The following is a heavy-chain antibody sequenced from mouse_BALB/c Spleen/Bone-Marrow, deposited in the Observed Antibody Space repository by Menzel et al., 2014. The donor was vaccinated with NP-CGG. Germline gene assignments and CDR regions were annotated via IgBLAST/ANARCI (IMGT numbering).Heavy chain of an antibody. J-gene: IGHJ4*01. CDR3: TRRSLLSDYYSMDY. V-gene: IGHV1S81*02. Sequence: VQLQQSGAELVKPGASVKLSCKASGYTFTSYYLYWVKQRPGQGLEWIGEIKPSNGVTKFNEKFKTKATLTVDKSSSTAYMQLSSLTSEDSAVYYCTRRSLLSDYYSMDYWGQGTSVTVSS. CDR1: GYTFTSYY. CDR2: IKPSNGVT. D-gene: IGHD2-10*01.